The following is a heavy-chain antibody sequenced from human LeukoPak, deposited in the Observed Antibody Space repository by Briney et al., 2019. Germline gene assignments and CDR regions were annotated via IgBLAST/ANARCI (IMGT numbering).Heavy chain of an antibody. CDR1: GYTFTGYY. V-gene: IGHV1-2*04. CDR2: INPNSGGT. Sequence: ASVNVSCTASGYTFTGYYMHWVRQAPGQGLEWMGWINPNSGGTNYAQKFQGWVTMTRDTSISTAYMELSRLRSDDTAVYYCARAGYSSSWADSWGQGTLVTVSS. J-gene: IGHJ4*02. D-gene: IGHD6-13*01. CDR3: ARAGYSSSWADS.